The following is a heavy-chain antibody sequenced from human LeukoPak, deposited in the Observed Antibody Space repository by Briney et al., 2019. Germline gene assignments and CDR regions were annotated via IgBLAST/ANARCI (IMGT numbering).Heavy chain of an antibody. CDR1: GFTFSRYE. CDR2: ISGSGRTI. D-gene: IGHD6-19*01. Sequence: GSLRLSCAASGFTFSRYEMNWVRQAPGKGLEWLSYISGSGRTIFYGDSVKGRFTISRDNANNSLYLQINSLRAEDTALYYCARVALDSSGDNYGQGAFDYWGQGTLVTVSS. CDR3: ARVALDSSGDNYGQGAFDY. J-gene: IGHJ4*02. V-gene: IGHV3-48*03.